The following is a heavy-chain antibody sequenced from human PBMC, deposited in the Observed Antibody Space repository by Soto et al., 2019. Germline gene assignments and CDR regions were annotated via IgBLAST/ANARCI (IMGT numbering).Heavy chain of an antibody. CDR2: ISIIGSTI. CDR1: GCTFSDYY. V-gene: IGHV3-11*01. Sequence: PGGSLRVSCAASGCTFSDYYMNWIRQAPGKGLEWVSSISIIGSTISYADSVKGRFTISRDNAKSSLFLQMNSLRAEDTAVYYCARYSSYDAFDIWGQGTMVTVSS. J-gene: IGHJ3*02. D-gene: IGHD4-4*01. CDR3: ARYSSYDAFDI.